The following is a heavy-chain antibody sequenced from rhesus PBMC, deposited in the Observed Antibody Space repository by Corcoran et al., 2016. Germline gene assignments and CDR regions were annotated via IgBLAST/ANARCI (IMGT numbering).Heavy chain of an antibody. CDR1: EFTFSCFD. CDR2: MSIGGGT. Sequence: VEQLVESGGALVQPGASLRLSWAASEFTFSCFDMHLGRPAPGKGLEWVTAMSIGGGTYYPDSVKGRFTISRDNAKNSLYLQMNSLRAEDTAVYYCARGNGMDVWGRGVLVTVSS. D-gene: IGHD1-32*01. J-gene: IGHJ5-2*02. V-gene: IGHV3-132*02. CDR3: ARGNGMDV.